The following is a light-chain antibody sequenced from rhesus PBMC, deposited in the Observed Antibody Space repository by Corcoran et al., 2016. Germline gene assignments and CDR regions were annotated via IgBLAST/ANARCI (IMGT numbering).Light chain of an antibody. CDR1: QGISSY. CDR3: QQHNSYPFT. J-gene: IGKJ3*01. CDR2: KAY. V-gene: IGKV1-25*01. Sequence: DIQMTQSPSSLSASVGDTVTITCRASQGISSYLAWYQQKPGKAPKLLLYKAYTLHSGVPSRFSGSGSGTVFTLTISSLQPADFATYYCQQHNSYPFTFGPGTKLDIK.